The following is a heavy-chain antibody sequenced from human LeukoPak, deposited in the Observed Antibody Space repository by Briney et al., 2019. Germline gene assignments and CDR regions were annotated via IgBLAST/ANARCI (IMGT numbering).Heavy chain of an antibody. Sequence: GGSLRLSCAASGFTFDDYAMHWVRQAPGKGLEWVSGISWNSGSIGYADSVKGRFTISRDNAKNSLYLQMNSLRAEDTALYYCAKSLHYYGSGSYYNYFDYWGQGTLVTVSS. V-gene: IGHV3-9*01. CDR1: GFTFDDYA. D-gene: IGHD3-10*01. CDR3: AKSLHYYGSGSYYNYFDY. CDR2: ISWNSGSI. J-gene: IGHJ4*02.